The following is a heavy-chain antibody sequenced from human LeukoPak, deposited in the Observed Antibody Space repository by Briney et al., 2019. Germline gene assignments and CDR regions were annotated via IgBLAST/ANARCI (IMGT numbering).Heavy chain of an antibody. CDR1: GFTFSNYW. D-gene: IGHD2-2*01. J-gene: IGHJ4*02. CDR3: AGGYYAGY. CDR2: INEDGSRK. Sequence: GGSLRLSCFGSGFTFSNYWIKWVRQAPGKGLEWVGNINEDGSRKNYADSVKGRFTISRDNSKNSLYLQMDSLRAEDTALYYCAGGYYAGYWGQGTQVNVPS. V-gene: IGHV3-7*04.